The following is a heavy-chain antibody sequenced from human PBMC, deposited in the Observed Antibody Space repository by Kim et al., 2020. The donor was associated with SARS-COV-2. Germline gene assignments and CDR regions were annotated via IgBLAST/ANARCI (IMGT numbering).Heavy chain of an antibody. CDR1: GGSVSSGSYY. CDR2: IYYSGST. D-gene: IGHD2-15*01. CDR3: ARDTCSGGSCYFDY. J-gene: IGHJ4*03. Sequence: SETLSLTCTVSGGSVSSGSYYWSWIRQPPGKGLEWIGYIYYSGSTNYNPSLKSRVTISVDTSKNQFSLKLSSVTAADTAVYYCARDTCSGGSCYFDYWG. V-gene: IGHV4-61*01.